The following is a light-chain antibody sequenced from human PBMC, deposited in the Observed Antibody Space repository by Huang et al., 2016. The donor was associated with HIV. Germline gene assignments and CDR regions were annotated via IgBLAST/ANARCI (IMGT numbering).Light chain of an antibody. CDR1: PSVPSNF. CDR3: QQYGTSPRT. Sequence: EIVLTQSPATLSLSPGERVTLSCGASPSVPSNFLAWYQQRPGLAPRLLVYDALIRASGIPDRCSGSGCGTDFTLTISRLEPEDSGVYYCQQYGTSPRTFGQGTKLEVK. J-gene: IGKJ2*01. CDR2: DAL. V-gene: IGKV3D-20*01.